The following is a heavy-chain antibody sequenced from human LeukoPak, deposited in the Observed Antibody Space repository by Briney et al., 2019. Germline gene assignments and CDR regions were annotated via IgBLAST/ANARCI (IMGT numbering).Heavy chain of an antibody. Sequence: GGSLRLSCTASGFTFSSYAMTWVRQAPGKGLEWVSVISGSGGNTYYADSVKGRFTISGDNSKNTLYLQMNSLRAEDTAVYYCAKDPASSIAAHVDYWGQGTLVTVSS. CDR2: ISGSGGNT. J-gene: IGHJ4*02. D-gene: IGHD6-6*01. CDR3: AKDPASSIAAHVDY. V-gene: IGHV3-23*01. CDR1: GFTFSSYA.